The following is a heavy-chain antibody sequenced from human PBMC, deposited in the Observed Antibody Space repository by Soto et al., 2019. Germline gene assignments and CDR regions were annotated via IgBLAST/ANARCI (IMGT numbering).Heavy chain of an antibody. CDR3: ARGLAVADYYGIEV. V-gene: IGHV1-69*04. Sequence: QVQLVQSGAEVRKPGSSVKVSCKVSGGTFSNDVINWVRQVPGQGLEWMAKINPILGITNSAQKFQGRVTISADKSTNTAYMELTSLGSRDTAVYYCARGLAVADYYGIEVWGQGTRVTVSS. CDR2: INPILGIT. J-gene: IGHJ6*02. D-gene: IGHD6-19*01. CDR1: GGTFSNDV.